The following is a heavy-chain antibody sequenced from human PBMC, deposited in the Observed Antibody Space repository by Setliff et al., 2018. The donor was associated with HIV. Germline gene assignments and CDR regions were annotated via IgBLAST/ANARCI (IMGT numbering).Heavy chain of an antibody. Sequence: GTLSLTCAVSGDSINTPHCWSWVRQSLEKGLEWIGEVCQRGGVNYNPFLWSRASISMDKPRNYFSLEMASMTAADTAVYFCVRNHEWALGTWGQGLLVTVSS. D-gene: IGHD1-26*01. V-gene: IGHV4-4*01. CDR3: VRNHEWALGT. J-gene: IGHJ5*02. CDR2: VCQRGGV. CDR1: GDSINTPHC.